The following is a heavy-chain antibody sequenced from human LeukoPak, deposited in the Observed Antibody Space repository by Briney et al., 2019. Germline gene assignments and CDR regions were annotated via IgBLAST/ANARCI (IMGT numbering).Heavy chain of an antibody. CDR3: AGEFAY. CDR2: INHSGST. V-gene: IGHV4-34*01. CDR1: GGSFSGYY. Sequence: SETLSLTCAVYGGSFSGYYWSWIRQPPGKGLEWIGEINHSGSTNYNPSLKSRVTISVDTSKNQFSLQLRSVTAADTAVYYCAGEFAYWGQGTLVTVSS. J-gene: IGHJ4*02.